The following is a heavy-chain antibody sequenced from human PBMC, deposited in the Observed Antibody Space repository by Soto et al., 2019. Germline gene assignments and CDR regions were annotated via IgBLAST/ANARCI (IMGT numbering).Heavy chain of an antibody. CDR3: ARGDYYDNSGPFSDAFDV. V-gene: IGHV3-7*04. Sequence: GGSLRLSCAASGFTFTSYWMSWVRQAPGKGLEWVANIKPDGSEKYYVDYVKGRFTMSRDNVKNSLYLQMSRLRAEDTAVYYCARGDYYDNSGPFSDAFDVWGQGTMVTVSS. J-gene: IGHJ3*01. CDR1: GFTFTSYW. CDR2: IKPDGSEK. D-gene: IGHD3-22*01.